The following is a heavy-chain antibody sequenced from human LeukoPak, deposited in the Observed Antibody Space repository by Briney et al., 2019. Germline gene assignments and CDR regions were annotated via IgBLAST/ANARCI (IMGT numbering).Heavy chain of an antibody. J-gene: IGHJ3*02. CDR3: ARGGYCSSTSCYTEYDAFDI. V-gene: IGHV3-21*01. D-gene: IGHD2-2*02. CDR1: GFTFSSYS. CDR2: ISSSSSYI. Sequence: GGSLRLSCAASGFTFSSYSMNWVRQAPGKGLEWVSSISSSSSYIYYADSVKGRFTISRDNAKNSLYLQMNSLRAEDTAAYYCARGGYCSSTSCYTEYDAFDIWGQGTMVTVSS.